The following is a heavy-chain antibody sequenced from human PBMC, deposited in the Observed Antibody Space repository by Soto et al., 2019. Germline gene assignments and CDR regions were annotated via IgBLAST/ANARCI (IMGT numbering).Heavy chain of an antibody. CDR2: IKPVTGDT. D-gene: IGHD3-22*01. CDR3: ARGYYYDSSGYYFDN. V-gene: IGHV1-3*01. J-gene: IGHJ4*02. Sequence: ASMNVSWKASGYRFTSHVIHWLLQAPGQRLEWVDWIKPVTGDTKFLHEFQGRLTITRDTSATTAYMELSNLRAGDTAVYYCARGYYYDSSGYYFDNWGQGTLVTVSS. CDR1: GYRFTSHV.